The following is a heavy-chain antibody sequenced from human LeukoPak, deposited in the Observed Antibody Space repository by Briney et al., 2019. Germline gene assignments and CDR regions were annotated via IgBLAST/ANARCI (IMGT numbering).Heavy chain of an antibody. CDR1: GGTFSSYA. CDR3: ASVGTYYYGSGSYSGWFDP. CDR2: IIPIFGTA. Sequence: SVKVSCKASGGTFSSYAISWVRQAPGQGLEWMGGIIPIFGTANYAQKFQGRVTITADKSTSTAYMELSSLRSEDTAVYYCASVGTYYYGSGSYSGWFDPWGQGTLVTVSS. V-gene: IGHV1-69*06. D-gene: IGHD3-10*01. J-gene: IGHJ5*02.